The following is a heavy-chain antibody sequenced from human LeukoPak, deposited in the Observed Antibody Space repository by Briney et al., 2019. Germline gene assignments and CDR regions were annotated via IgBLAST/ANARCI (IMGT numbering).Heavy chain of an antibody. Sequence: GGSLRLSCAASGFTFSSYAMHWVRQAPGKGLEWVAVISYDGSNKYYADSVKGRFTISRDNSKNTLYLQMNSLRAEDTAVYYCARDGPDTAKGMDYWGQGTLVTVSS. J-gene: IGHJ4*02. CDR3: ARDGPDTAKGMDY. CDR1: GFTFSSYA. D-gene: IGHD5-18*01. CDR2: ISYDGSNK. V-gene: IGHV3-30-3*01.